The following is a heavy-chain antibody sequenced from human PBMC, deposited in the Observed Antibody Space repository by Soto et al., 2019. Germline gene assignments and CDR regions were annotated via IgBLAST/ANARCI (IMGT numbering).Heavy chain of an antibody. D-gene: IGHD3-16*01. J-gene: IGHJ4*02. Sequence: PSETLSLTCTVSGGSISSSSYYWGWIRQSPGKGLEWIGRIYHSGSTYYNPSLKSRVTISVDTSKDQSSLKLNSVTAADTAVYYCARESNYAFSLGYWGQGTLVTVSS. CDR3: ARESNYAFSLGY. V-gene: IGHV4-39*07. CDR2: IYHSGST. CDR1: GGSISSSSYY.